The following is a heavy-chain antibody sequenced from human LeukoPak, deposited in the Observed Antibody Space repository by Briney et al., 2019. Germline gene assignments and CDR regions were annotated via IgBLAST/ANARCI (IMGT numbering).Heavy chain of an antibody. V-gene: IGHV1-18*01. Sequence: ASEKVSCKASGYTFTSYGISWVRQAPGQGLEWMGWISAYNGNTNYAQKLQGRVTMTTDTSTSTAYMELRSLRSDDTAVYYCATLWFGEFYYMDVWGKGTTVTVSS. CDR3: ATLWFGEFYYMDV. CDR1: GYTFTSYG. J-gene: IGHJ6*03. CDR2: ISAYNGNT. D-gene: IGHD3-10*01.